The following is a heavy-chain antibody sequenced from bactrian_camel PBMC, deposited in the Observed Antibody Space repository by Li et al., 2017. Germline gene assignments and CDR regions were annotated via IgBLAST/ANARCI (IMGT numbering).Heavy chain of an antibody. CDR2: IDGLGTS. CDR1: GSTVRNLC. D-gene: IGHD6*01. CDR3: AADPSVPYGGSCPIIWGVVNERNY. V-gene: IGHV3S57*01. J-gene: IGHJ4*01. Sequence: HVQLVESGGGLVQAGGSLRLSCAPSGSTVRNLCMAWFRRRPEKEREFVAAIDGLGTSAYSDSVKGRFTISKDNTKNTLYLQMNNLDPEDTAVYYCAADPSVPYGGSCPIIWGVVNERNYWGQGTQVTV.